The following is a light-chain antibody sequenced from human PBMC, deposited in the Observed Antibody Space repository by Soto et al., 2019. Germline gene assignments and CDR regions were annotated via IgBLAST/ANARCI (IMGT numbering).Light chain of an antibody. V-gene: IGLV2-14*03. J-gene: IGLJ2*01. Sequence: QSALTQPASVSGSPGQSITISCTGTSSDIGADNFVYWYQQHPGTAPKLILYDVNNRPSGVSNRFSGSKSGNTASLTISGVQDEDEADYYCTSWTTSTPFIFGGGTKVTVL. CDR1: SSDIGADNF. CDR3: TSWTTSTPFI. CDR2: DVN.